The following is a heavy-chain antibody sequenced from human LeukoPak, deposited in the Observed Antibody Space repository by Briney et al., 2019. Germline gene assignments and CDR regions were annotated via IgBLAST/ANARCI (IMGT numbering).Heavy chain of an antibody. J-gene: IGHJ3*02. CDR3: AKGAVAGPTVDAFDI. D-gene: IGHD6-19*01. V-gene: IGHV3-23*01. CDR2: ISGSGGST. CDR1: GFTFSSNA. Sequence: GGSLRLSCAASGFTFSSNAMSWVRQAPGKGLEWVSAISGSGGSTYYADSVKGPFTISRDNSKNTLYLQMNSLRVEDTAVYYCAKGAVAGPTVDAFDIWGQGTMVTVSS.